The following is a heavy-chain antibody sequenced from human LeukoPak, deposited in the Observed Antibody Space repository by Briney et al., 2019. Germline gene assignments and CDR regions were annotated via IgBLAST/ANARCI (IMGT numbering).Heavy chain of an antibody. CDR2: VSHSGTS. D-gene: IGHD6-25*01. V-gene: IGHV4-38-2*02. CDR1: GHSISSGDY. J-gene: IGHJ6*03. Sequence: PSETLSLTCTVSGHSISSGDYWAWIRQTPGKGLEWIASVSHSGTSYYNPSLKSRVTISVDTSKNQFSLKVTSVTVADTAVYFCVRILLQRLPTVFHYFYMDVWGKGTTVTVSS. CDR3: VRILLQRLPTVFHYFYMDV.